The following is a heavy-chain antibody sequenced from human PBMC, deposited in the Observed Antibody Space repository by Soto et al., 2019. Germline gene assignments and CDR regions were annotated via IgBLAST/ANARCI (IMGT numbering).Heavy chain of an antibody. CDR2: IWYDGSNK. CDR3: ARDLTIITIFGGDGMDV. V-gene: IGHV3-33*01. Sequence: GGSLRLSCAASGFTFSSYGMHWVRQAPGKGLEWVAVIWYDGSNKYYADSVKGRFTTSRDNSKKTLYLQMNSLRAEDTAVYYCARDLTIITIFGGDGMDVWGQGTTVTVSS. CDR1: GFTFSSYG. D-gene: IGHD3-3*01. J-gene: IGHJ6*02.